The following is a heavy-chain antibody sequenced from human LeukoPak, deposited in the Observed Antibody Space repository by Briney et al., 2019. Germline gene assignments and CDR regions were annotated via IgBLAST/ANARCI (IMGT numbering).Heavy chain of an antibody. V-gene: IGHV3-48*01. J-gene: IGHJ4*02. CDR1: GFTFSSYS. Sequence: GGSLRLSCAASGFTFSSYSMNWVRQAPGKGLEWVSYISSSSSTIYYADSVKGRFTISRDNSKNTLYLQMNSLRAEDTAVYYCAKSEEVVTTYFDYWGQGTLVTVSS. CDR2: ISSSSSTI. CDR3: AKSEEVVTTYFDY. D-gene: IGHD3-22*01.